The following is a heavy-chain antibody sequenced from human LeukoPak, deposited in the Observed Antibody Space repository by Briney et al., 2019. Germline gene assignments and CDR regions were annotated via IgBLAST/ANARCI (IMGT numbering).Heavy chain of an antibody. J-gene: IGHJ4*02. CDR2: IKQDGSEK. CDR1: GFTFSSYW. CDR3: AREGYSSGWYDPYYFDY. Sequence: GGSLRLSCAASGFTFSSYWMVWVRQAPGKGLEWVANIKQDGSEKYYVDSVKGRFTISRDNAKNSLYLQMNSLRAEDTAVYYCAREGYSSGWYDPYYFDYWGQGTLVTVSS. V-gene: IGHV3-7*01. D-gene: IGHD6-19*01.